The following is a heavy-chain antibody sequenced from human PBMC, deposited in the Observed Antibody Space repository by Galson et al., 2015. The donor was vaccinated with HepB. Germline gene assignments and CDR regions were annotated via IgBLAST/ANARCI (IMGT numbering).Heavy chain of an antibody. J-gene: IGHJ4*02. CDR3: ARDLALGTTIISDY. CDR1: GFTFNRFG. V-gene: IGHV3-33*01. CDR2: TWYDGSEK. D-gene: IGHD1-7*01. Sequence: SLRLSCAASGFTFNRFGMHWVRQAPGKGLEWVAVTWYDGSEKYYASSVKGRFSISRDNSRNTLYLQMNSLRAEDTAIYYCARDLALGTTIISDYWGQGTQVTVSS.